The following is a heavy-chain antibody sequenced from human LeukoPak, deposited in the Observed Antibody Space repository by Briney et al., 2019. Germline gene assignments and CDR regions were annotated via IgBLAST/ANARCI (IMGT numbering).Heavy chain of an antibody. CDR2: INHSGST. CDR3: ARGGYYYYYMDV. Sequence: KPSETLSLTCAVYGGSFSGCYWSWIRQPPGKGLEWIGEINHSGSTNYNPSLKSRLTISVDTSKNQFSLKLSSVTAADTAVYYCARGGYYYYYMDVWGKGTTVTVSS. CDR1: GGSFSGCY. J-gene: IGHJ6*03. V-gene: IGHV4-34*01.